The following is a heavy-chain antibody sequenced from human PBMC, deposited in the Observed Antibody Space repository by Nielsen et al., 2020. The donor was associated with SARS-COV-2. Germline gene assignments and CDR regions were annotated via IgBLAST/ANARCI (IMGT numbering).Heavy chain of an antibody. CDR3: ARASRLGGWFDP. J-gene: IGHJ5*02. CDR1: GGSISSGGYY. Sequence: SETLSLTCTVSGGSISSGGYYWSWIRQHPGKGLEWIGYIYYSGSTYYNPSLKSRVTISVDTSKNQFSLKLSSVTAADTAVYYCARASRLGGWFDPWGQGTLVTVSS. V-gene: IGHV4-31*03. D-gene: IGHD2-15*01. CDR2: IYYSGST.